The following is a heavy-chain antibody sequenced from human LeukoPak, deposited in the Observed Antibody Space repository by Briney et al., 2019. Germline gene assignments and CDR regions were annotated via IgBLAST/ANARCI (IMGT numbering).Heavy chain of an antibody. CDR1: GFTFSSYS. D-gene: IGHD6-19*01. Sequence: GGSLRLSCAASGFTFSSYSMNWVRQAPGKGLQWVSSISSSSSYIYYADSVKGRFTISRDNAKNSLYLQMNSLRAEDTAVYYCASVARSGWTVDYWGQGTLVTVSS. CDR2: ISSSSSYI. V-gene: IGHV3-21*01. J-gene: IGHJ4*02. CDR3: ASVARSGWTVDY.